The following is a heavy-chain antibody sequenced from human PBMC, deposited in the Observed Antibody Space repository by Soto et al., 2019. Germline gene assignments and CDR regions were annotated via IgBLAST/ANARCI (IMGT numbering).Heavy chain of an antibody. Sequence: SETLSLTCAVSGGSISSGGYSWSWIRQPPGKGLEWIGYIYHSGSTYYNPSLKSRVTISVDRSKNQFSLKLSSVTAADTAVYYCARSIGAMRLDNYYYYYYGMDVWGQGTTVTVSS. V-gene: IGHV4-30-2*01. J-gene: IGHJ6*02. CDR1: GGSISSGGYS. CDR3: ARSIGAMRLDNYYYYYYGMDV. D-gene: IGHD3-16*01. CDR2: IYHSGST.